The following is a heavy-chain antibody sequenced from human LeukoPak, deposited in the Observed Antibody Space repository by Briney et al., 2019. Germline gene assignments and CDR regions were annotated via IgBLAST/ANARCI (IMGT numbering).Heavy chain of an antibody. J-gene: IGHJ4*02. CDR2: ISTSSSYI. Sequence: GGSLRLSCAASGFTFSSYSMNWVRQAPGKGLEWVSSISTSSSYIYYADSVKGRFTISRDNTKNSLYLQMNSLRAEDTAVYYCAREGDSSSTNFDYWGQGTLVTVSS. CDR1: GFTFSSYS. V-gene: IGHV3-21*01. CDR3: AREGDSSSTNFDY. D-gene: IGHD6-6*01.